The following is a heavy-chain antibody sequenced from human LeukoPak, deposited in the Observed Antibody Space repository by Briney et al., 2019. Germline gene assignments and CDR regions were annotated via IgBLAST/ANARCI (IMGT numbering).Heavy chain of an antibody. CDR1: GYTFTSYD. Sequence: VKVSCKASGYTFTSYDINWVRQATGQGLEWMGWMNPNSGNTGYAQKFQGRVTITRNTSISTAYMELSSLRSEDTAVYYCARERAGTTYYYYYMDVWGRGTTVTVSS. J-gene: IGHJ6*03. CDR2: MNPNSGNT. CDR3: ARERAGTTYYYYYMDV. D-gene: IGHD1-7*01. V-gene: IGHV1-8*03.